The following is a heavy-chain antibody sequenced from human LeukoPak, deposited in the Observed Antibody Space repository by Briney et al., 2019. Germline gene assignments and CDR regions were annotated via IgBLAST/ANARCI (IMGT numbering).Heavy chain of an antibody. CDR3: IVFGDSNH. D-gene: IGHD4-17*01. V-gene: IGHV3-53*01. CDR1: GLTCSHNY. CDR2: IHSSGDT. J-gene: IGHJ5*02. Sequence: GGSLRLSCAASGLTCSHNYVSWVRQAPGKGLEWVSAIHSSGDTCYADSVKGRFTISRDTSKNTLYLQINSLRVEDTAVYYCIVFGDSNHWGQGTLVTVSS.